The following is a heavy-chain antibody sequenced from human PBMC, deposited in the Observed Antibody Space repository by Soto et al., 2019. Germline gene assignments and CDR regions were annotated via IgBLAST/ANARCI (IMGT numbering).Heavy chain of an antibody. V-gene: IGHV3-21*01. J-gene: IGHJ4*02. Sequence: EVQLVESGGGLVKPGGSLRLSCAASGFTFSSYSMNWVRQAPGKGLEWVSSISSSSSYIYYADSVKGRFTISRDNAKNSLYLQMNSLRAEDTGVYYCARPEYYYDSRGYYGYWGQGTLSPSPQ. CDR2: ISSSSSYI. CDR1: GFTFSSYS. D-gene: IGHD3-22*01. CDR3: ARPEYYYDSRGYYGY.